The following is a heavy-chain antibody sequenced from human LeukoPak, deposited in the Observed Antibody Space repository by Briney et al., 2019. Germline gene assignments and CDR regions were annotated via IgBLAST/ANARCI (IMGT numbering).Heavy chain of an antibody. D-gene: IGHD3-16*02. V-gene: IGHV3-9*01. CDR1: GFTFDDYA. CDR3: ARRNYDYVWGSYPLYYFDY. Sequence: GRSLRLSCAASGFTFDDYAMHWVRQAPGKGLEWVSGISWNSGSIGYADSVKGRFTISRDNAKNSLYLQMNSLRAEDTAVYYCARRNYDYVWGSYPLYYFDYWGQGTLVTVSS. J-gene: IGHJ4*02. CDR2: ISWNSGSI.